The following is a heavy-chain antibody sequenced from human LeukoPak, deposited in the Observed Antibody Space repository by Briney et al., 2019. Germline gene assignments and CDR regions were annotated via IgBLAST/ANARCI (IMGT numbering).Heavy chain of an antibody. J-gene: IGHJ3*02. V-gene: IGHV1-46*01. Sequence: ASVKVSCKASGYTFTSYYMHWVRQAPGQGLEWMGIINPSGGSTSYAQKFQGRVTMTRDTSTSTVYMELSSLRSVDTAVYYCARARYSGSYGHDAFDIWGQGTMVTVSS. CDR3: ARARYSGSYGHDAFDI. CDR1: GYTFTSYY. CDR2: INPSGGST. D-gene: IGHD1-26*01.